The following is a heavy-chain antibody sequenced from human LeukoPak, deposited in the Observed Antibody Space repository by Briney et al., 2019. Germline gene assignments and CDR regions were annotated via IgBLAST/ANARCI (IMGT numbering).Heavy chain of an antibody. J-gene: IGHJ4*02. D-gene: IGHD1-26*01. CDR2: TYYRSKWYN. CDR3: AADYSGNYHVEFDY. V-gene: IGHV6-1*01. CDR1: GDSVSSNSAA. Sequence: ASQTLSLTCAISGDSVSSNSAAWNWIRQSPSRGLEWLGRTYYRSKWYNDYAVSVKSRITINPDTSKNQFSLNLSSVTAADTAVYYCAADYSGNYHVEFDYWGQGTLVTVSS.